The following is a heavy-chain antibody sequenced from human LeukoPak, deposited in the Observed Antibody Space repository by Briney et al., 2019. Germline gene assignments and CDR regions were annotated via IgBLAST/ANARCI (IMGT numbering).Heavy chain of an antibody. D-gene: IGHD2/OR15-2a*01. Sequence: PGGSLRLSCAASGFIFSSYWMTWVRQAPGQGLEWVAHIMKDGSEKKYADSVKGRFTISRDNAKNSLYLQMDGLRAEDTAIYYCVRDCDFYHFDPWGQGTLVTVSS. CDR3: VRDCDFYHFDP. CDR2: IMKDGSEK. CDR1: GFIFSSYW. J-gene: IGHJ5*02. V-gene: IGHV3-7*03.